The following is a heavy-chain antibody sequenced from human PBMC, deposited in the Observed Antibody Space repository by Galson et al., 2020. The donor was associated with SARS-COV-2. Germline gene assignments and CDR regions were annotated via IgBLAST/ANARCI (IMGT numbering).Heavy chain of an antibody. CDR3: ARWVFRRVREYYDIWTGPLGPNWFDP. CDR2: IYYSGST. CDR1: GGSISSYY. D-gene: IGHD3-9*01. J-gene: IGHJ5*02. V-gene: IGHV4-59*01. Sequence: ASETLSLTCTVSGGSISSYYWSWIRQPPGKGLEWLGYIYYSGSTNYNPSPKSRVTISVDTSKNQFSLKLSSVTAPDTAVYYCARWVFRRVREYYDIWTGPLGPNWFDPWGQGTLVTVSS.